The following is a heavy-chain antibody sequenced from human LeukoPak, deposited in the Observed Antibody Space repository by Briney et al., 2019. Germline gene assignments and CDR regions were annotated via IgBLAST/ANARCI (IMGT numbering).Heavy chain of an antibody. CDR1: GYTFTSYG. J-gene: IGHJ4*02. V-gene: IGHV1-18*01. D-gene: IGHD1-1*01. Sequence: VSVKVSRKASGYTFTSYGISWVRQAPGQGLEWMGWISAYNGNTNYAQKLQGRVTMTTDTSTSTAYMELRSLRSDDTAVYYCAREQQNDYYFDYWGQGTLVTVSS. CDR3: AREQQNDYYFDY. CDR2: ISAYNGNT.